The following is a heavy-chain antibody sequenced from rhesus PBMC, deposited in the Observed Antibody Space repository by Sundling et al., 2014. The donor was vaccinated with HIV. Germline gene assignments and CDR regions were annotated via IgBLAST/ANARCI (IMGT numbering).Heavy chain of an antibody. V-gene: IGHV3-28*02. J-gene: IGHJ1*01. CDR1: GFTFSNYW. Sequence: EVQLVESGGGLAKPGGSLRLSCAASGFTFSNYWMYWVRQAPGKGLEWISAINSAGSSTYYADSVKGRFTISRENAKNTLYLQMDSLRAEDTAVYYCARDQDSGYPIEYFEFWGQGALVTVSS. D-gene: IGHD3-28*01. CDR2: INSAGSST. CDR3: ARDQDSGYPIEYFEF.